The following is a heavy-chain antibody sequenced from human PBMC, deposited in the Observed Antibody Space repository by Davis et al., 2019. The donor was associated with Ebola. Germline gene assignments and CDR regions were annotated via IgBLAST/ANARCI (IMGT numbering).Heavy chain of an antibody. CDR2: IWYDGSRK. J-gene: IGHJ4*02. Sequence: GESLKISCAASGFNFRSYGMHWARQAPDKGLEWVAVIWYDGSRKYYGDSVKGRFTISRDNAKNSLYLQMNSLRAEDTAVYYCAARYGDYAPIDYWGQGTLVTVSS. D-gene: IGHD4-17*01. CDR1: GFNFRSYG. CDR3: AARYGDYAPIDY. V-gene: IGHV3-33*03.